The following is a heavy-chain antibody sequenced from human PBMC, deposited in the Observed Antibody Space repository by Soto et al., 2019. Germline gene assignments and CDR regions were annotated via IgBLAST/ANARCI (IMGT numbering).Heavy chain of an antibody. CDR3: ASMPYRSIGVAGGS. D-gene: IGHD6-19*01. V-gene: IGHV4-59*01. CDR1: GGSISSYY. CDR2: IYYSGRT. Sequence: QVQLQESGPGLVKPSETLSLTCTVSGGSISSYYWSWIRQPPGKGLGWIGYIYYSGRTNYNPSLKSRVTISVDTSKNQCSLKLSSVTAADTAVYYCASMPYRSIGVAGGSWGQGTLVTVSS. J-gene: IGHJ4*02.